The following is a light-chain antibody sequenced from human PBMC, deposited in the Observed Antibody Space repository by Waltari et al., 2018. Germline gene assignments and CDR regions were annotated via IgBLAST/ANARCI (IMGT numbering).Light chain of an antibody. J-gene: IGKJ4*01. Sequence: RTSQTIRTNYLAWYQQKPGQAPTLLIYGAFTRATGIPDRFTGSGSGTDFSLTISSLEPEDFATYYCQQYDGSPLTFGGGTKVEIK. V-gene: IGKV3-20*01. CDR2: GAF. CDR3: QQYDGSPLT. CDR1: QTIRTNY.